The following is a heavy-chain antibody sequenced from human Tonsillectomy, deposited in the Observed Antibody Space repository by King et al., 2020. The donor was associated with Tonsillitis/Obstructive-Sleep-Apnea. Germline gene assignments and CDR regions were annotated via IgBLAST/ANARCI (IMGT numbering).Heavy chain of an antibody. V-gene: IGHV4-34*01. CDR3: ARLDIAVVPAAMSDAFDI. D-gene: IGHD2-2*03. Sequence: VQLQQWGAGLLKPSETLSVTCAVYGGSFSGYYWSWIRQPPGKGLEWIGEINHSGSTNYNPSLKSRVTISLDMSKNQFSLKLTSVTAADTAVYYCARLDIAVVPAAMSDAFDIWGQGQWSPSLQ. J-gene: IGHJ3*02. CDR1: GGSFSGYY. CDR2: INHSGST.